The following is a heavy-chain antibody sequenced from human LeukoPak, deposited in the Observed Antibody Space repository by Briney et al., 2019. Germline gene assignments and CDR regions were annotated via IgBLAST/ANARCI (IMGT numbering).Heavy chain of an antibody. D-gene: IGHD2-15*01. J-gene: IGHJ3*01. V-gene: IGHV1-46*01. CDR2: INPSGGST. Sequence: GASVKVSCKTSGYTFTNYYIRWVRRAPGQGLEWMGKINPSGGSTSYPQKFQGRVTMTRDTSTTTVYMELSTLRSEDTAIYYCARGYCSGGGCSVLDAFDGWGQGTMVTVSS. CDR3: ARGYCSGGGCSVLDAFDG. CDR1: GYTFTNYY.